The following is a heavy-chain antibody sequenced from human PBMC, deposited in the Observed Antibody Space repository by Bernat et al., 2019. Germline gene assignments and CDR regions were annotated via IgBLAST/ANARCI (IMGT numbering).Heavy chain of an antibody. Sequence: QVQLQESGPGLVKPSQTLSLTCTVSGGSISSGDNYWSWIRQPPGKGLEWIGYIYYSGSTYYNPSLKSRVTISVDTSKNQFSLKLSSVTAADTAVYYCASHLFWSGYYNSYGGQGTLVTVSS. D-gene: IGHD3-3*01. CDR2: IYYSGST. CDR1: GGSISSGDNY. J-gene: IGHJ4*02. CDR3: ASHLFWSGYYNSY. V-gene: IGHV4-30-4*01.